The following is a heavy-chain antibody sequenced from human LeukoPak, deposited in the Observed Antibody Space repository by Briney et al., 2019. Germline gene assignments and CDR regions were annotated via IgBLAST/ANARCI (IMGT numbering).Heavy chain of an antibody. J-gene: IGHJ6*03. CDR2: INDSGNT. D-gene: IGHD2-15*01. CDR3: ARFLGGYYYYMDV. V-gene: IGHV4-34*01. CDR1: GGSFSGYQ. Sequence: SDTLSLTCAVYGGSFSGYQWSWVRQSPGKGLECIGEINDSGNTNYNPSLKSRDTMSIDTSKKQFSLKLSSVTAADTAVYYCARFLGGYYYYMDVWGKGTTVTVSS.